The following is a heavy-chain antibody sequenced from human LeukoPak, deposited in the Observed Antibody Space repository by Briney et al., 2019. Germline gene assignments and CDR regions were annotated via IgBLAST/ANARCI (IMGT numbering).Heavy chain of an antibody. CDR2: IYYSGST. CDR3: ARHLGWEIPDGYFDY. D-gene: IGHD1-26*01. Sequence: KTSETLSLTCTVSGGSISSSSYYWGWIRQPPGKGLEWIGSIYYSGSTYYNPSLKSRVTISVDTSKNQFSLKLSSVTAADTAVYYCARHLGWEIPDGYFDYWGQGTLVTVSS. CDR1: GGSISSSSYY. J-gene: IGHJ4*02. V-gene: IGHV4-39*07.